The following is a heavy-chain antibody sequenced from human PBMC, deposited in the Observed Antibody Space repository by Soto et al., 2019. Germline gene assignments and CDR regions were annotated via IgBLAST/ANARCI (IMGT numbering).Heavy chain of an antibody. J-gene: IGHJ6*03. D-gene: IGHD5-12*01. CDR1: GFTFINYG. CDR2: ISGAGGST. Sequence: GGSLRLSCAASGFTFINYGMSWVRQAPGKGLEWVSSISGAGGSTYYADSVKGRFTISRDNSKNTLYLQVNSLRADDTAVYYCAKGSGYDYTYYYHCYMDVWGKGTTVTVSS. V-gene: IGHV3-23*01. CDR3: AKGSGYDYTYYYHCYMDV.